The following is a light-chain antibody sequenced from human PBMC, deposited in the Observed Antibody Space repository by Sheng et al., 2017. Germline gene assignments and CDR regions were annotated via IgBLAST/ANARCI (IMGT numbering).Light chain of an antibody. CDR1: QSVSSY. J-gene: IGKJ2*01. CDR3: QQSYSWPYT. V-gene: IGKV3D-15*01. Sequence: EIVLTQSPGTLSLSPGERATLSCRASQSVSSYLAWYQQKPGQAPRLLIYDASNRATGIPARFSGSGSRTQFTLTINNLQSEDFAVYYCQQSYSWPYTFGQGTWLEIK. CDR2: DAS.